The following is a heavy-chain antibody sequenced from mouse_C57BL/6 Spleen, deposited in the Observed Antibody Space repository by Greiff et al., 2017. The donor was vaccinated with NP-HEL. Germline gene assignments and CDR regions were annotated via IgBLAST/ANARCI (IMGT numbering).Heavy chain of an antibody. J-gene: IGHJ2*01. Sequence: VKLQESGTELVKPGASVKLSCKASGYTFTSYWMHWVKQRPGQGLEWIGNINPSNGGTNYNEKFKSKATLTVDKSSSTAYMQLSSLTSEDSAVYYCARSRTGGSSYRLDYWGQGTTLTVSS. D-gene: IGHD1-1*01. CDR2: INPSNGGT. V-gene: IGHV1-53*01. CDR1: GYTFTSYW. CDR3: ARSRTGGSSYRLDY.